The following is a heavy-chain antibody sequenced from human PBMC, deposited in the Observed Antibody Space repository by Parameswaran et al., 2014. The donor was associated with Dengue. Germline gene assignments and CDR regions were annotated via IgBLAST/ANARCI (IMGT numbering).Heavy chain of an antibody. CDR2: IYYSGST. J-gene: IGHJ3*02. CDR3: ARDDPEPGWELRPGVDAFDI. Sequence: PGKGLEWIGYIYYSGSTNYNPSLKSRVTISVDTSKNQFSLKLSSVTAVDTAVYYCARDDPEPGWELRPGVDAFDIWGQGTMVTVSS. D-gene: IGHD1-26*01. V-gene: IGHV4-59*13.